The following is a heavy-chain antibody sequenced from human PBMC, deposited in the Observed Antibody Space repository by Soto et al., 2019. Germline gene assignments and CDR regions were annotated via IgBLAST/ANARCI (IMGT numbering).Heavy chain of an antibody. CDR3: ARDIRYYDILTGYA. CDR2: IKQDGSEK. CDR1: GFTFSSYD. D-gene: IGHD3-9*01. V-gene: IGHV3-7*01. J-gene: IGHJ4*02. Sequence: PGGSLRLSCAASGFTFSSYDMHWVRQAPGKGLEWVANIKQDGSEKYYVDSVKGRFTISRDNAKNSLYLQMNSLRAEDTAVYYCARDIRYYDILTGYAWGQGTLVTVS.